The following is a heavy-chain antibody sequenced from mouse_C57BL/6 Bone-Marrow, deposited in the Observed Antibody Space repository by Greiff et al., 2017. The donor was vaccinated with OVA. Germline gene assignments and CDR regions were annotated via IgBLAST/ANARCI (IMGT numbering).Heavy chain of an antibody. CDR3: ARNYYGNSNYYARDY. V-gene: IGHV1-26*01. J-gene: IGHJ4*01. CDR1: GYTFTDYY. Sequence: VQLQQSGPELVKPGASVKISCKASGYTFTDYYMNWVKQSHGKSLEWIGDINPNNGGTSYNQKFKGKATLTVDKSSSTAYMELRSLTSEDSTVYYCARNYYGNSNYYARDYWGQGTSVTVSS. CDR2: INPNNGGT. D-gene: IGHD2-1*01.